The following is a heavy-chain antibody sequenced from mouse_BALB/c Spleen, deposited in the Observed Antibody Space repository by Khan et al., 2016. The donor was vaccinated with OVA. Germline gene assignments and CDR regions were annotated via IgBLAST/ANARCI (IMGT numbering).Heavy chain of an antibody. CDR2: IYPGNSDT. V-gene: IGHV1-5*01. D-gene: IGHD1-3*01. CDR1: GYSFTSYL. Sequence: VQLKQSGTVLARPGASVKMSCKASGYSFTSYLIYWVKQRPGQGLEWIGGIYPGNSDTSYNQKFKDKAKLTAGTSASTAYMELSSLTNEDSAVYYCTRGGYSSFANWGQGTLVTVSA. CDR3: TRGGYSSFAN. J-gene: IGHJ3*01.